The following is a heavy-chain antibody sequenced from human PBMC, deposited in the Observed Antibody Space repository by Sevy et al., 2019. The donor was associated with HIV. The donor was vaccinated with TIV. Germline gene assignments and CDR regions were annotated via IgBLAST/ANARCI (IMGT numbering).Heavy chain of an antibody. CDR1: GFTFSSYA. D-gene: IGHD6-13*01. CDR3: AKAYIAAVGTLSYYYYGMDV. V-gene: IGHV3-23*01. CDR2: ISGSGGST. J-gene: IGHJ6*01. Sequence: GGSLRLSCAASGFTFSSYAMSWVRQAPGKGLEWVSAISGSGGSTYYADSVKGRFTISRDNSKNTLYLQMNSLRAEDTAVYYCAKAYIAAVGTLSYYYYGMDVWGQGTTVTVSS.